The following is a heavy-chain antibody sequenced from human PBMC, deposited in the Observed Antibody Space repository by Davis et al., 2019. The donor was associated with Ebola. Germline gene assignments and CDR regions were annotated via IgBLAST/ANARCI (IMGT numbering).Heavy chain of an antibody. J-gene: IGHJ4*02. Sequence: GESLKISCTGSGYSFTSSWIAWVRQMHGKGLEWMGLVYPGDSDTRYGPSFQGQVTISADRSISTAYLQWSSLKASDTAMYYCARGSSWYNPFDYWGQGTLVTVSS. CDR2: VYPGDSDT. CDR3: ARGSSWYNPFDY. CDR1: GYSFTSSW. V-gene: IGHV5-51*01. D-gene: IGHD6-13*01.